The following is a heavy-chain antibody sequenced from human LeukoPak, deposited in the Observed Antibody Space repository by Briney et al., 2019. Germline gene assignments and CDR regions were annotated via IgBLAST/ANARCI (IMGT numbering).Heavy chain of an antibody. J-gene: IGHJ3*02. V-gene: IGHV4-4*09. D-gene: IGHD1-26*01. CDR2: LCHSGVT. Sequence: SETLSLTCTFPGGSMRSDCCNWIRQPPGKGLEWIGFLCHSGVTQYFPSLKSRVTMSLGTSKNQFSLSLNAVTDTDTAVYYCARWEESLHAFEIWGQGTEVAV. CDR3: ARWEESLHAFEI. CDR1: GGSMRSDC.